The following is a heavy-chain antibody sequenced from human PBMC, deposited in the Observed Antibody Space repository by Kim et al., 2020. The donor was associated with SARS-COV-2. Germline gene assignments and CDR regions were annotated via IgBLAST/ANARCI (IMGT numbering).Heavy chain of an antibody. CDR1: GFPFETYS. J-gene: IGHJ4*02. D-gene: IGHD5-12*01. Sequence: GGSLRLSCAATGFPFETYSMNWVRQAPGKGLEWVATISSGSDDIYHADSVKGRFTISRENGRNSLYLQMNSLRAEDTALYYCTRDREDGYNEGFDHWGQGPWSPSPQ. V-gene: IGHV3-21*06. CDR3: TRDREDGYNEGFDH. CDR2: ISSGSDDI.